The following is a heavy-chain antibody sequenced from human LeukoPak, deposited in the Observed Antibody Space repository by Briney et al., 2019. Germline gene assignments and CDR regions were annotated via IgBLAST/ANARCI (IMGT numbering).Heavy chain of an antibody. V-gene: IGHV3-30*02. J-gene: IGHJ4*02. Sequence: SGGSLRLSCAPSGFTFSAFGMHWVRQAPGKGLEWVAFIRFDGSDKFYADSVKGRFTISRDNSKNTLYLQMNSLRAEDTAVYYCSKSHAPDYADFSDYWGQGTLVIVSS. CDR1: GFTFSAFG. CDR2: IRFDGSDK. D-gene: IGHD4-17*01. CDR3: SKSHAPDYADFSDY.